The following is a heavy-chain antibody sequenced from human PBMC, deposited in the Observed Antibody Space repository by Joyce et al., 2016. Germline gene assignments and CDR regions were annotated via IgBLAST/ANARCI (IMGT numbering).Heavy chain of an antibody. J-gene: IGHJ4*02. D-gene: IGHD3-10*01. CDR1: GFTVSNNY. CDR2: IYSGGDT. Sequence: EVQLVESGGGLIQPGGTLRLSCAASGFTVSNNYMTWVRQAPGKGLEWVSLIYSGGDTYYADSVKGRFTISRDKNTLYLQMNSLRVEDTAVYYCARVPGVHWGQGTLVTISS. CDR3: ARVPGVH. V-gene: IGHV3-53*01.